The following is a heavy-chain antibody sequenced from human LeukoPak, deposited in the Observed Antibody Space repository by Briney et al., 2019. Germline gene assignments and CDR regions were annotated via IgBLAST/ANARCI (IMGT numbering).Heavy chain of an antibody. D-gene: IGHD3-22*01. Sequence: GGSLRLSCAASGFTFSSYSMNWVRQAPGKVLEWVSSISSSSSYIYYADSVRGRFTISRDNAKNSLFLQMNSLRGEDTAVYYCARAMHYYDSSGYYLYYYYYYMDVWGKGTTVTISS. J-gene: IGHJ6*03. CDR2: ISSSSSYI. CDR1: GFTFSSYS. V-gene: IGHV3-21*01. CDR3: ARAMHYYDSSGYYLYYYYYYMDV.